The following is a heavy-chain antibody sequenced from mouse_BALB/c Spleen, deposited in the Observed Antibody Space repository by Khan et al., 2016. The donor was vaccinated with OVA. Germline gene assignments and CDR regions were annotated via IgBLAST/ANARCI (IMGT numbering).Heavy chain of an antibody. J-gene: IGHJ4*01. CDR2: IWSDGST. Sequence: QVQLKESGPGLVAPSQSLSITCTISGFSLTSYGVHWVRQPPGKGLEWLVVIWSDGSTTYNSAFISRLSITKDNSKSQVFLKMNSLQIDDTAMYYWARHDRYFYAMDYGGQGTSVTVSS. V-gene: IGHV2-6-1*01. CDR1: GFSLTSYG. CDR3: ARHDRYFYAMDY. D-gene: IGHD2-14*01.